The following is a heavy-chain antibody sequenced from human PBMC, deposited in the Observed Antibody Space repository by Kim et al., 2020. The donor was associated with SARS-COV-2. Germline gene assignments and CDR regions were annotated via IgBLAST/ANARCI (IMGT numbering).Heavy chain of an antibody. V-gene: IGHV3-11*01. CDR1: GFSFSDYY. D-gene: IGHD2-15*01. Sequence: GGSLRLSCAASGFSFSDYYMGWIRQAPGKGLGGISYIRGSGSTKDYADSVKGRFIISRDNAKNSLYLQMNSLTVEDTAVYFCARSGSLLLYSGDAFDIWGQGTMVTVSP. J-gene: IGHJ3*02. CDR3: ARSGSLLLYSGDAFDI. CDR2: IRGSGSTK.